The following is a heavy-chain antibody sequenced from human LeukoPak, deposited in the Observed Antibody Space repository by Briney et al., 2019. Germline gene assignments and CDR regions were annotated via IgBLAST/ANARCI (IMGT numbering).Heavy chain of an antibody. Sequence: PGGSLRLSCAASGFTFSSYSMNWVRQAPGKGLEWVSSISSSSSYIYYADSVKGRFTISRDNAKNSLFLQMNSLRAEDTAVYYCGAAYSGSSPFDYWGQGTLVTVSS. CDR2: ISSSSSYI. CDR3: GAAYSGSSPFDY. CDR1: GFTFSSYS. D-gene: IGHD1-26*01. V-gene: IGHV3-21*01. J-gene: IGHJ4*02.